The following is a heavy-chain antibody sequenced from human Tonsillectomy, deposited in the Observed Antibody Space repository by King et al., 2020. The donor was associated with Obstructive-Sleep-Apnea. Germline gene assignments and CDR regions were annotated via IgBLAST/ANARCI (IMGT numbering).Heavy chain of an antibody. V-gene: IGHV3-74*01. Sequence: VQLVESGGGLVQPGGSLRLSCAASGFTFSTYWMHWVRQAPGKGLVWVSRINSDGRTTSYADSVKGRFTISSDNAKNTLHLQMHSLRAEDTAVYYCAREAPPEYYYGMDLWGQGTTVTVS. D-gene: IGHD6-6*01. CDR1: GFTFSTYW. J-gene: IGHJ6*02. CDR2: INSDGRTT. CDR3: AREAPPEYYYGMDL.